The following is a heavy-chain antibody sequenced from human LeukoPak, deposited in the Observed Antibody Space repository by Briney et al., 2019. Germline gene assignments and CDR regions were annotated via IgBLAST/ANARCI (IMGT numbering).Heavy chain of an antibody. Sequence: SVKVSCKASGGTFSSYAISWVRQAPGQGLEWMGGIIPIFGTANYAQKFQGRVTITADESTSTAYMELSSLRSEDTAVYYCARDPPYYYDSSGCYPYWGQGTLVTVSS. V-gene: IGHV1-69*13. CDR3: ARDPPYYYDSSGCYPY. CDR1: GGTFSSYA. D-gene: IGHD3-22*01. CDR2: IIPIFGTA. J-gene: IGHJ4*02.